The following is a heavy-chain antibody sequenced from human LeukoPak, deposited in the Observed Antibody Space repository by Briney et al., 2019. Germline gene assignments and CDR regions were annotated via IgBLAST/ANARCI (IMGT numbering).Heavy chain of an antibody. Sequence: SETLSLTCAVYGGSFSGYYWSWIRQPPGKGLEWIGEINHSGSTNYNPSLKSRVTISVDTSKNQFSLKLSSVTAADTAVYYCARARTTVTTPPHIVYWGQGTLVTVSS. CDR1: GGSFSGYY. D-gene: IGHD4-17*01. V-gene: IGHV4-34*01. J-gene: IGHJ4*02. CDR3: ARARTTVTTPPHIVY. CDR2: INHSGST.